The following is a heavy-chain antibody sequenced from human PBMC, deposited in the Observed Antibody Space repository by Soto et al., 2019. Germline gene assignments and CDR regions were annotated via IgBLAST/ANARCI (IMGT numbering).Heavy chain of an antibody. Sequence: GASVKVSCKASGGTFSSYAISWVRQAPGQGLEWMGGIIPIFGTANYAQKFQGRVTITADESTSAAYMELSSLRSEDTAVYYCARASSTLGRYYYGMDVWGQGTTVTVSS. CDR1: GGTFSSYA. V-gene: IGHV1-69*13. CDR2: IIPIFGTA. CDR3: ARASSTLGRYYYGMDV. D-gene: IGHD2-2*01. J-gene: IGHJ6*02.